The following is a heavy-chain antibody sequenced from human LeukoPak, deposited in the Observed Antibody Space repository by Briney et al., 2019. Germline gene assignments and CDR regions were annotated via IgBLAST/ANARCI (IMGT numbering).Heavy chain of an antibody. J-gene: IGHJ6*03. V-gene: IGHV1-46*01. CDR2: INPSGGST. D-gene: IGHD6-19*01. CDR3: ASGSAVAGNMLPWGYYYYMDV. Sequence: ASVKVSCKASGYTFTSYYMHWVRQAPGQGLEWMGIINPSGGSTSYAQKFQGRVTMTRDMSTSTVHMELSSLRSEDTAVYYCASGSAVAGNMLPWGYYYYMDVWGKGTTVTVSS. CDR1: GYTFTSYY.